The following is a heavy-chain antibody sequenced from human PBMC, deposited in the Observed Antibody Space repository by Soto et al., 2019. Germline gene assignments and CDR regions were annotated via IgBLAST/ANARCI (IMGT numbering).Heavy chain of an antibody. CDR2: FSGSGGST. CDR1: GFTFSSYA. D-gene: IGHD3-10*01. CDR3: ADYYGSGSYYNVRLNYYYYGMDV. Sequence: GGSLRLSCAASGFTFSSYAMSWVRQAPGKGLEWVSAFSGSGGSTYYADSVKGRFTISRDNSKNTLYLQMNSLRAEDTAVYYCADYYGSGSYYNVRLNYYYYGMDVWGQGTTVTVSS. J-gene: IGHJ6*02. V-gene: IGHV3-23*01.